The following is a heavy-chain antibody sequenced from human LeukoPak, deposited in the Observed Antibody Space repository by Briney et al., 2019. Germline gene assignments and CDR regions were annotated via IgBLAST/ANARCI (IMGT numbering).Heavy chain of an antibody. J-gene: IGHJ2*01. D-gene: IGHD5-12*01. CDR3: AKERRAYDPWYFDL. CDR1: GFTFNNYA. V-gene: IGHV3-23*01. CDR2: ISSGGST. Sequence: GGSLTLSCVASGFTFNNYAMSRVRQAPGQGLEWVSAISSGGSTSYADSAKGRFTISRDNSQDTLSLQMNSLRVEDTAVYYCAKERRAYDPWYFDLWGRGTLVTVSS.